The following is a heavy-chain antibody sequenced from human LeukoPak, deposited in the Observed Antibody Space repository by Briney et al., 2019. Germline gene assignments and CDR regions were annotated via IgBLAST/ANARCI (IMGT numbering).Heavy chain of an antibody. Sequence: SETLSLTCTVSGGSISSSSYYWGWIRQPPGKGLEWIGSIYYSGSTYYNPSLKSRVTISVDTSKNQFSLKLSSVTAADTAVYYCARDHGATSYYYYMDVWGKGTTVTVSS. D-gene: IGHD4/OR15-4a*01. CDR1: GGSISSSSYY. V-gene: IGHV4-39*07. CDR2: IYYSGST. J-gene: IGHJ6*03. CDR3: ARDHGATSYYYYMDV.